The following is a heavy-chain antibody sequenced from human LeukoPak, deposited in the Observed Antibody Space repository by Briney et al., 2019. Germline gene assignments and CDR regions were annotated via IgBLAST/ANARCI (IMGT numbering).Heavy chain of an antibody. CDR2: ISGSGGST. D-gene: IGHD6-19*01. CDR1: GFTFSSYA. CDR3: AKDLRYSSGWGTCDY. Sequence: GGSLRLSCAASGFTFSSYAMSWVRQAPGKGLEWVSAISGSGGSTHYADSVKGRFTISRDNSKNTLYLQMNSLRAEDTAVYYCAKDLRYSSGWGTCDYWGQGTLVTVSS. J-gene: IGHJ4*02. V-gene: IGHV3-23*01.